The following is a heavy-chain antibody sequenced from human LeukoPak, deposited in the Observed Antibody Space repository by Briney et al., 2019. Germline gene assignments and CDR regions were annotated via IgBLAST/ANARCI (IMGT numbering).Heavy chain of an antibody. V-gene: IGHV3-66*03. CDR1: GFTVSSNY. CDR2: IYSSGST. CDR3: ARDLLLRFLEWAFDI. Sequence: GGSLRLSCAASGFTVSSNYMSWVRQAPGKGLEWDSVIYSSGSTYYADSVKGRFTISRDNSKNTLYLQMNSLRAEDTAVYYCARDLLLRFLEWAFDIWGQGTMVTVSS. J-gene: IGHJ3*02. D-gene: IGHD3-3*01.